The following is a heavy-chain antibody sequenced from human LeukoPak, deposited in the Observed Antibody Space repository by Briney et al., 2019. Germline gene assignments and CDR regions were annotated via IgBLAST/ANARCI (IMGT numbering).Heavy chain of an antibody. CDR2: INTNTGNP. Sequence: ASVKVSCKASGYTFTSYAMNWVRQAPGQGLEWMGWINTNTGNPTYAQGFTGRFVFSLDTSVSTAYLQISSLKAEDTAVYYCARESKDYYDSSGWDAFDIWGQGTMVTVSS. V-gene: IGHV7-4-1*02. CDR3: ARESKDYYDSSGWDAFDI. CDR1: GYTFTSYA. D-gene: IGHD3-22*01. J-gene: IGHJ3*02.